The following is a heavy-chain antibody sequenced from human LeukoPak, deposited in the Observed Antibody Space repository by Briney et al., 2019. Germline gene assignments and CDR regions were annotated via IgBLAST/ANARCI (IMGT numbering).Heavy chain of an antibody. V-gene: IGHV3-30-3*01. CDR2: ISYDGSNK. J-gene: IGHJ4*02. Sequence: GGSLRLSCAASGFTFSSYAMHWVRQAPGKGLEWVAVISYDGSNKYYADSVKGRFTISRDNSKNTLYLQMNSPRAEDTAVYYCARGASYSSSWNWGQGTLVTVPS. CDR3: ARGASYSSSWN. D-gene: IGHD6-13*01. CDR1: GFTFSSYA.